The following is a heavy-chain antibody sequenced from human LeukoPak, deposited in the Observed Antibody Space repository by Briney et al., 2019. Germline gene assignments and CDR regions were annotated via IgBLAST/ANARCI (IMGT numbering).Heavy chain of an antibody. J-gene: IGHJ6*03. CDR3: ARDDSPRFHYYYYMDV. D-gene: IGHD2-21*01. CDR1: GFTFSSYA. CDR2: ISYDGSNK. V-gene: IGHV3-30*01. Sequence: GGSLRLSCAASGFTFSSYAMHWVRQAPGKGLEWVAVISYDGSNKYYADSVKGRFTISRDNSKNTLYLQMNSLRAEDTAVYYCARDDSPRFHYYYYMDVWGKGTTVTVSS.